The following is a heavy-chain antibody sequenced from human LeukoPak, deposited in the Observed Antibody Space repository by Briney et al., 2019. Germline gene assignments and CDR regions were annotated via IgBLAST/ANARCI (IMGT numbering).Heavy chain of an antibody. CDR3: ARGGWVQLWPGVKRFNWFDP. CDR1: GRSISNYY. CDR2: INHSGST. J-gene: IGHJ5*02. V-gene: IGHV4-34*01. D-gene: IGHD5-18*01. Sequence: SETLSLTCTVSGRSISNYYWSWIRQPPGKGLEWIGEINHSGSTNYNPSLKSRVTISVDTSKNQFSLKLSSVTAADTAVYYCARGGWVQLWPGVKRFNWFDPWGQGTLVTVSS.